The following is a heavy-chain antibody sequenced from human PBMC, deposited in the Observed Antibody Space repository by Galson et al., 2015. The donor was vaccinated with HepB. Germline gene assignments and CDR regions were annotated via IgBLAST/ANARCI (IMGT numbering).Heavy chain of an antibody. J-gene: IGHJ4*02. CDR3: AKDREIAVAGLHFDY. D-gene: IGHD6-19*01. CDR1: GFTVSSNY. Sequence: SLRLSCAASGFTVSSNYMSWVRQAPGKGLEWVSVIYSGGSTYYADSVKGRFTISRDNSKNTLYLQMNSLRAEDTAVYYCAKDREIAVAGLHFDYWGQGTLVTVSS. V-gene: IGHV3-53*01. CDR2: IYSGGST.